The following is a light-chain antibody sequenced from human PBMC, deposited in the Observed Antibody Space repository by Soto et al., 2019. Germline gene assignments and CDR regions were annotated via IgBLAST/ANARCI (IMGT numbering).Light chain of an antibody. CDR1: QSVSSN. V-gene: IGKV3-15*01. CDR2: GAS. Sequence: EIVMTQSPATLSVSPGERATLSCRASQSVSSNLAWYQQKPGQAPRLLIYGASTRATGIPARFSGSRSGTEFTLTISSLQSEDFAVDYWQQYNNWPPITFGQGTRLEIK. CDR3: QQYNNWPPIT. J-gene: IGKJ5*01.